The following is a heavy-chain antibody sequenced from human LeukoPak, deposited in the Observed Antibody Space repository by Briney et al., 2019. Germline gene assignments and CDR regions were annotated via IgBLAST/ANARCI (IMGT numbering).Heavy chain of an antibody. CDR3: ASTLGVIVFDY. J-gene: IGHJ4*02. CDR1: GFTFDDYA. CDR2: ISWNSGSI. D-gene: IGHD3-16*02. Sequence: GGSLRLSCAASGFTFDDYAMHWVRQAPGKGLEWVSGISWNSGSIGYADSVKGRFTISRDNAKNSLYLQMNSLRAEDTALYYCASTLGVIVFDYWGQGTLVTVSS. V-gene: IGHV3-9*01.